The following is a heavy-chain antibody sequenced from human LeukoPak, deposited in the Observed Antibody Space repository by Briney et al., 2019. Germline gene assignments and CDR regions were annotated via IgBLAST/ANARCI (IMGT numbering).Heavy chain of an antibody. D-gene: IGHD6-19*01. CDR1: GFTFSSYS. Sequence: GGSLRLSCAASGFTFSSYSMNWVRQAPGKGLEWVSYISSSSSTIYYADSVKGRFTISRDNAKNSLYLQMNSLRAEDTAVYYCARAGYSSGWYGDLSFDYWGQGTLVTVSS. V-gene: IGHV3-48*04. CDR2: ISSSSSTI. J-gene: IGHJ4*02. CDR3: ARAGYSSGWYGDLSFDY.